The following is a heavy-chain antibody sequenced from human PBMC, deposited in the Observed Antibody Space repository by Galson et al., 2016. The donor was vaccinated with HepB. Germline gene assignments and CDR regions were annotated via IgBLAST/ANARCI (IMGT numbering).Heavy chain of an antibody. Sequence: SLRLSCAASGFTFSSYSMHWVRQAPGKGLEWVAVISYDGSNEYYADSVKGRFTISRDNSKNTLYLQMSSLRAEDTAVFYCARFGYDYSTSGGGSYYYALDVWGKGTTVTVSS. J-gene: IGHJ6*04. CDR2: ISYDGSNE. CDR3: ARFGYDYSTSGGGSYYYALDV. D-gene: IGHD2-2*01. V-gene: IGHV3-30-3*01. CDR1: GFTFSSYS.